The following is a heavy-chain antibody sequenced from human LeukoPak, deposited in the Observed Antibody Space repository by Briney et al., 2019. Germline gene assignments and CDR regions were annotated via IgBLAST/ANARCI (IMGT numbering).Heavy chain of an antibody. V-gene: IGHV4-34*01. J-gene: IGHJ4*02. CDR2: INHSGST. CDR1: GGSFSGYY. Sequence: SETLSLTCAVYGGSFSGYYWSWIRQPPGKGLEWIGEINHSGSTNYNPSLKSRVTISVDTPKNQFSLKLSSVTAADTAVYYCAREASSGDLEYWGQGTLVTVSS. D-gene: IGHD4-17*01. CDR3: AREASSGDLEY.